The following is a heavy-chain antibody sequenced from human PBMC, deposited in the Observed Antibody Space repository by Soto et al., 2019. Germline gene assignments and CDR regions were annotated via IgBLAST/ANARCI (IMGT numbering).Heavy chain of an antibody. V-gene: IGHV3-73*01. CDR3: TRVRDTALVLKAHFDY. J-gene: IGHJ4*02. D-gene: IGHD5-18*01. CDR1: GFTFSGSA. CDR2: IRSKANSYAT. Sequence: PGGSLRLSCAASGFTFSGSAMHWVRQASGKGLEWVGRIRSKANSYATAYAASVKGRFTISRDDSKNTAYLQMNSLKTEDTAVYYCTRVRDTALVLKAHFDYWGQGTLVTVPQ.